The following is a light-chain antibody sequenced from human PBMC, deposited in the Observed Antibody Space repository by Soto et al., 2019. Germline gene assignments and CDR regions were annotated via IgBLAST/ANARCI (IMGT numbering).Light chain of an antibody. CDR3: QQYNDWPLT. V-gene: IGKV3-15*01. CDR1: QSVSSN. Sequence: EIVMTQSPVTLSASPGARATLSCRASQSVSSNLAWYQQKPGQAPSLLIYGAFTRATGIPARFSGTGSGTEFTLTISSLQSEDFALYYCQQYNDWPLTFGQGTKVDIK. CDR2: GAF. J-gene: IGKJ1*01.